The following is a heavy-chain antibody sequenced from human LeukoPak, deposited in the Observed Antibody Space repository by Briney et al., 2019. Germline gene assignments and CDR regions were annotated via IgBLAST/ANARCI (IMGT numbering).Heavy chain of an antibody. CDR1: GYTFTSYD. D-gene: IGHD4-23*01. J-gene: IGHJ4*02. CDR3: AIHDYGGNFDY. CDR2: MNPNSGNT. Sequence: ASVKVSCXASGYTFTSYDINWVRQATGQGLEWMGWMNPNSGNTGYAQKFQGRVTMTRNTSIITAYMELSSLRSEDTAVYHCAIHDYGGNFDYWGQGTLVTVSS. V-gene: IGHV1-8*01.